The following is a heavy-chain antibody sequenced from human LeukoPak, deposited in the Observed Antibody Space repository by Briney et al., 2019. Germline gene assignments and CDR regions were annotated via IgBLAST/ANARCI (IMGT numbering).Heavy chain of an antibody. CDR3: AREDTMIVVGVLARAFDI. Sequence: GSVKVSCKASGYTFTSYYMHWVRQAPGQGLEWMGIINPSGGSTSYAQKFQGRVTMTRDTSTSTVYMELSSLRSEDTAVYYCAREDTMIVVGVLARAFDIWGQGTMVTVSS. CDR1: GYTFTSYY. CDR2: INPSGGST. V-gene: IGHV1-46*01. J-gene: IGHJ3*02. D-gene: IGHD3-22*01.